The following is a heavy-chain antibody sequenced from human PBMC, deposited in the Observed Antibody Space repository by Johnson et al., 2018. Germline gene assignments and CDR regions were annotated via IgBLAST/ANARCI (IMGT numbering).Heavy chain of an antibody. CDR3: ARVAYRDEGFDY. CDR1: GFSFASW. D-gene: IGHD4-17*01. CDR2: ITPDGATR. J-gene: IGHJ4*02. Sequence: VQLVQSGGGLVQPGGSLRLSCVGSGFSFASWMTWVRQAPGKGLDWVANITPDGATRHYMDSVRGRFTISRDNPANSLYLQMNSLRAEDTAVYYCARVAYRDEGFDYWGQGTLVTVSS. V-gene: IGHV3-7*01.